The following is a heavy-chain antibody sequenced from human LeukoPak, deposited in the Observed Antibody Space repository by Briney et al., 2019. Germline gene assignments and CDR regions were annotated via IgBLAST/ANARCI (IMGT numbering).Heavy chain of an antibody. Sequence: SETLSLTCTVSGGSISSYYWSWIRQPPGKGLEWIGYIYYSGSTNYNPSLKSRVTISVDTSKNQFSLKLSSVTAADTAVYYCASCGDYGPNDYWGQGTLVTVSS. J-gene: IGHJ4*02. V-gene: IGHV4-59*08. D-gene: IGHD4-17*01. CDR3: ASCGDYGPNDY. CDR2: IYYSGST. CDR1: GGSISSYY.